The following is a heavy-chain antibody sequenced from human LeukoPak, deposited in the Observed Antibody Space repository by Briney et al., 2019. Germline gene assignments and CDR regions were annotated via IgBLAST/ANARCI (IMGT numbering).Heavy chain of an antibody. J-gene: IGHJ4*02. CDR1: EFTFSAYW. CDR2: IRGDGSMT. Sequence: GGSLRLSCAASEFTFSAYWMHWVRQAPGKGLVWVSRIRGDGSMTNYADSVKGRFTISRDNAKNTLYLQMNSLRLEDTAVYYCARENLAAAADYWCQGTVVTVSS. V-gene: IGHV3-74*01. D-gene: IGHD6-25*01. CDR3: ARENLAAAADY.